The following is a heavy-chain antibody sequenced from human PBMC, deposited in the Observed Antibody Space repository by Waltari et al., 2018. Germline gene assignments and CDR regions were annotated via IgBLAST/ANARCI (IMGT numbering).Heavy chain of an antibody. V-gene: IGHV3-53*01. Sequence: EVQLVESGGGLVQPGGSLRLSCAASGFSVSGVYMTWVRQAPGKGLQWVSIIYSWGSTYYADSVKGRFTISRDNSKNTVFLQMNSLRVDDTAVYYCARPVGNETWGQGTLVTVSS. CDR2: IYSWGST. J-gene: IGHJ5*02. D-gene: IGHD1-26*01. CDR3: ARPVGNET. CDR1: GFSVSGVY.